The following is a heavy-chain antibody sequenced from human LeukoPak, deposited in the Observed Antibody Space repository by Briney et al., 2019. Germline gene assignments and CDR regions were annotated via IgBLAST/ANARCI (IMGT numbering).Heavy chain of an antibody. CDR1: GFTFSSYI. Sequence: GGSLRLSCAASGFTFSSYIMNWVRQAPGKGLEWVSSISSSSSYIYYADSVKGRFTISRDNAENSLYLQMNSLRAEDTAVYYCARDPGYYDSSGYFPAYFQHWGQGTLVTVSS. CDR2: ISSSSSYI. V-gene: IGHV3-21*01. D-gene: IGHD3-22*01. J-gene: IGHJ1*01. CDR3: ARDPGYYDSSGYFPAYFQH.